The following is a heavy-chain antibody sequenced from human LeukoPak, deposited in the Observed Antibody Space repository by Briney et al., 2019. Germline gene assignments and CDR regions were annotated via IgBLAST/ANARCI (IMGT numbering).Heavy chain of an antibody. CDR1: GFTFSNAW. CDR3: VTSWFGVYGY. Sequence: GGSVTLSCAASGFTFSNAWMSWVRQPPGKGLEWVGRIKSKTDGGTTDYAAPVKGRFTISRDDSKNTLYLQMNSQKTEDTAVYYCVTSWFGVYGYGGQGTLVTVS. CDR2: IKSKTDGGTT. J-gene: IGHJ4*02. D-gene: IGHD3-10*01. V-gene: IGHV3-15*01.